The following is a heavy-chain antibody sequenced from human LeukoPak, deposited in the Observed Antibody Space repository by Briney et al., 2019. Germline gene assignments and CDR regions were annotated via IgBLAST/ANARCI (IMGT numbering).Heavy chain of an antibody. V-gene: IGHV3-74*01. CDR2: ISGDGTTA. CDR1: GFTFNTYC. CDR3: ARAGEGFDS. D-gene: IGHD3-10*01. Sequence: GGSLRLSCAASGFTFNTYCMHWVRQGPGKGLEWVSRISGDGTTAIYADSVKGRFTISRDYAKSTLYLQMTILTAEDTAVYYCARAGEGFDSWGQGTLVTVSS. J-gene: IGHJ5*01.